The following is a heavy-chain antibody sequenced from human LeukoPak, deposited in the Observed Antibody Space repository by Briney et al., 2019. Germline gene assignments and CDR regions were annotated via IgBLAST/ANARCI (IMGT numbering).Heavy chain of an antibody. J-gene: IGHJ4*02. V-gene: IGHV4-59*01. D-gene: IGHD2-15*01. CDR1: GASINNNFY. Sequence: PSETLSLTCTVSGASINNNFYWSWIRQPPGKGLEWLGCNHYSGSTNYNPSLMSRVTISRDTSKNQVSLKLNSVTAADTAVYYCARGRVVGADWGQGTLVTVPS. CDR3: ARGRVVGAD. CDR2: NHYSGST.